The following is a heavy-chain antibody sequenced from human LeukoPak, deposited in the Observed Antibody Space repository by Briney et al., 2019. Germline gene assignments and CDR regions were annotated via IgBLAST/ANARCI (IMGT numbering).Heavy chain of an antibody. CDR2: ISSNGGST. J-gene: IGHJ4*02. Sequence: GGSLRLSCSASGFTFSSYAMHWVRQAPGKGLEYVSAISSNGGSTYYADSVKGRFTISRDNSKNTLYLQMNSLRAEDTAVYYCAKDQVASSSSGYYSPLDNWGQGTLVTVSS. CDR3: AKDQVASSSSGYYSPLDN. D-gene: IGHD3-22*01. CDR1: GFTFSSYA. V-gene: IGHV3-64*04.